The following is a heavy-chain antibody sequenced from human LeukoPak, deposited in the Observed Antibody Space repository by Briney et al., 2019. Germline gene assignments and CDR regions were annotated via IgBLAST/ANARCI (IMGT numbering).Heavy chain of an antibody. CDR1: GFTFSSYA. D-gene: IGHD6-13*01. CDR3: AEASGSSWSYYFDY. J-gene: IGHJ4*02. V-gene: IGHV3-23*01. Sequence: PGGSLRLSCAASGFTFSSYAMSWVRQAPGKGLEWVLAISGSGGSTYYADSVKGRFTISRDNSKNALYLQMNSLRAEDTAVYYCAEASGSSWSYYFDYWGQGTLVTVSS. CDR2: ISGSGGST.